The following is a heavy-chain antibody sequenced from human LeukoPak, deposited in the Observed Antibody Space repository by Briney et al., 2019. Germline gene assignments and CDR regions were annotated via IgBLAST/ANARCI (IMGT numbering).Heavy chain of an antibody. CDR1: GFTSSYYW. CDR2: IKEDGSEK. CDR3: ARGQYQLP. J-gene: IGHJ5*02. Sequence: GGSLRLSCAASGFTSSYYWMTWVRQAPGKGLEWVANIKEDGSEKNYVDSVKGRFTISRDNAKNSLYLQMNGLRAEDTAVYYCARGQYQLPWGQGTLVTVSS. V-gene: IGHV3-7*01. D-gene: IGHD2-2*01.